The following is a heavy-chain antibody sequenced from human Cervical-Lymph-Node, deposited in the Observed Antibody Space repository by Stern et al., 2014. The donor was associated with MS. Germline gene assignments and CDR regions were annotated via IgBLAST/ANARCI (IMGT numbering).Heavy chain of an antibody. CDR2: IIPIFGTA. D-gene: IGHD3-16*01. J-gene: IGHJ3*02. Sequence: MQLVQSGAEVMKPGSSVKGSCKASGGTFSSSAISWVRQAPGQGLEWMGGIIPIFGTASYAQKFQGRVTITADESTSTAYRELSSLRSEDTAVYYCARVAGAKGAFDIWGQGTMVTVSS. CDR3: ARVAGAKGAFDI. V-gene: IGHV1-69*01. CDR1: GGTFSSSA.